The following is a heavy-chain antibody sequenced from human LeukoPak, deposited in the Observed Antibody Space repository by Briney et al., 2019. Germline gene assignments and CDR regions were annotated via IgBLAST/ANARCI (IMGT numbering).Heavy chain of an antibody. CDR3: ARQGRISSWMNWFDP. V-gene: IGHV4-34*01. CDR1: GGSFSGYY. D-gene: IGHD1-1*01. J-gene: IGHJ5*02. CDR2: INHSGSA. Sequence: SETLSLTCAVYGGSFSGYYWSWIRQPPGKGLEWIGEINHSGSANYNPSLKSRVTISVDTSKNQFSLKLSSVTAADTALYYCARQGRISSWMNWFDPWGQGTLVTVSP.